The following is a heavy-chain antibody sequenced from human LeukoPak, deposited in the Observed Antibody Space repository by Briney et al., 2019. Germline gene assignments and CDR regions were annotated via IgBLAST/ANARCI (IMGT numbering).Heavy chain of an antibody. J-gene: IGHJ4*02. CDR3: ARGWELVFDY. D-gene: IGHD1-26*01. Sequence: GGSLRLSCAASGFTFSSYEMNWVRQAPGKGLEWVSYISSSGSTIYYADSVKGRFTISRDNAKTSLYLQMNSLRVQDTAVYYCARGWELVFDYWGQGTLVTVSS. CDR1: GFTFSSYE. V-gene: IGHV3-48*03. CDR2: ISSSGSTI.